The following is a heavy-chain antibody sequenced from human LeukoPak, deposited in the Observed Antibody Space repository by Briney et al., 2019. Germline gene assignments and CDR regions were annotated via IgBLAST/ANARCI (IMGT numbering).Heavy chain of an antibody. CDR1: GFTFSSYA. J-gene: IGHJ4*02. Sequence: GGSLRLSCAASGFTFSSYAMHWVRQAPGKGLEWVAVISYDGSNKYYAGSVKGRFTISRDNSKNTLYLQMNSLRAEDTAVYYCARARRDVFRDTALDYWGQGTLVTVSS. D-gene: IGHD2-21*02. V-gene: IGHV3-30*04. CDR3: ARARRDVFRDTALDY. CDR2: ISYDGSNK.